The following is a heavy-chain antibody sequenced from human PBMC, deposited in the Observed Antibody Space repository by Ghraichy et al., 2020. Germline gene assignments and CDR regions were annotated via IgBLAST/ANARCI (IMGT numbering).Heavy chain of an antibody. CDR2: ISHSGGTA. J-gene: IGHJ4*02. CDR3: AKTLGSSWRFDY. Sequence: GGPLRLSCIGSGFTFSNYAMSWVRQAPGKGLEWVSVISHSGGTAYHADSVKGRFTISRDNSKNTVFLQMNSLRAEDTAIYYCAKTLGSSWRFDYWGRGTLVTVS. D-gene: IGHD6-13*01. V-gene: IGHV3-23*01. CDR1: GFTFSNYA.